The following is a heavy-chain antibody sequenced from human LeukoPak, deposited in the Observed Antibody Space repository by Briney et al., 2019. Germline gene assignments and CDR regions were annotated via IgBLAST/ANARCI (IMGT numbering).Heavy chain of an antibody. D-gene: IGHD3-3*01. CDR2: IKQDGSEK. CDR3: ARDEVHDFWSGYYTRFDY. Sequence: GGSLRLSCAASGFTFSSYWMSWVRQAPGKGLEWVANIKQDGSEKYYVDSVKGRFTISRDNAKNSPYLQMNSLRAEDTAVYYCARDEVHDFWSGYYTRFDYWGQGTLVTVSS. CDR1: GFTFSSYW. V-gene: IGHV3-7*01. J-gene: IGHJ4*02.